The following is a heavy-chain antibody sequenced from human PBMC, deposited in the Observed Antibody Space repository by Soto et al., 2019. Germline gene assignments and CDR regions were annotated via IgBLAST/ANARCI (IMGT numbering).Heavy chain of an antibody. J-gene: IGHJ4*02. Sequence: GSLRLSFAASRFTFSSYWISWVRQTPLNWLEWVANIKQDGSEKYYVDSVKGRFTISRDNAKNSLCLQMNSLRAEDTAVYYCARVGLRFLEWLPPSYFEYWGQGTLVTVSS. D-gene: IGHD3-3*01. CDR2: IKQDGSEK. V-gene: IGHV3-7*01. CDR1: RFTFSSYW. CDR3: ARVGLRFLEWLPPSYFEY.